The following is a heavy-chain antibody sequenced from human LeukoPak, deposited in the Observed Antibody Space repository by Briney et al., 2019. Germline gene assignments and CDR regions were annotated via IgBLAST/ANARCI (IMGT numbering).Heavy chain of an antibody. J-gene: IGHJ1*01. CDR2: FSASGNS. CDR1: GDSISNDDYY. CDR3: ARNRHGYNFQYLHH. Sequence: PSETLSLTCTVSGDSISNDDYYWSWIQQPAGKGLEWIGRFSASGNSNYNPSLKSRLTISVDTSKNQFSLKLSSVTAADTAVYYCARNRHGYNFQYLHHWGQGTLVTVSS. V-gene: IGHV4-61*02. D-gene: IGHD5-24*01.